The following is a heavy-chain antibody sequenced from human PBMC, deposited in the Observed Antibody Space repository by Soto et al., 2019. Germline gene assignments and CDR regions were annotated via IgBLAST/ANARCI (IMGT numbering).Heavy chain of an antibody. CDR2: INQDGSEK. Sequence: ESGGGLVQTGGSLRLSCAIFESTVSRDWMNWVRQAPGKGLEWVAHINQDGSEKYYVDSVKGRFTISRDNAKKSLYLQMNSLRTADTAMYYCSGGVGDAFWGQGTLVTVSS. J-gene: IGHJ4*02. CDR3: SGGVGDAF. CDR1: ESTVSRDW. D-gene: IGHD1-26*01. V-gene: IGHV3-7*04.